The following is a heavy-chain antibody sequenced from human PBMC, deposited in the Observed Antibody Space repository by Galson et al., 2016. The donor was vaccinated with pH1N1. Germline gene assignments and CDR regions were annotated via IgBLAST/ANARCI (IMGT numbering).Heavy chain of an antibody. CDR2: VSGHDDDT. V-gene: IGHV3-23*01. D-gene: IGHD2-15*01. J-gene: IGHJ3*02. CDR1: GFVFSNHA. Sequence: SLRLSCAASGFVFSNHAMTWVRQAPGEGLEWVSSVSGHDDDTFYADSVKGRFTISRDNSKNTMFLYMNSLRADDTALYYCAKQRGHGSGGWRGAFDIWGQGTTVTVSS. CDR3: AKQRGHGSGGWRGAFDI.